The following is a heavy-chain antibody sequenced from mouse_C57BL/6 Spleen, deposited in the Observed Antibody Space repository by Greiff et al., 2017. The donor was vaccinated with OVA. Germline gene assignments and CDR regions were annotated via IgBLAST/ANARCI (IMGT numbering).Heavy chain of an antibody. CDR3: ARKRDDYDLYYFDY. CDR1: GYTFTSYW. Sequence: VQLQQPGAELVMPGASVKLSCKASGYTFTSYWMHWVKQRPGQGLEWIGEIDPSDSYTNYNQKFKGKSTLTVDKSSSTAYMQLSSLTSEDSAVYYCARKRDDYDLYYFDYWGQGTTLTVSS. CDR2: IDPSDSYT. V-gene: IGHV1-69*01. J-gene: IGHJ2*01. D-gene: IGHD2-4*01.